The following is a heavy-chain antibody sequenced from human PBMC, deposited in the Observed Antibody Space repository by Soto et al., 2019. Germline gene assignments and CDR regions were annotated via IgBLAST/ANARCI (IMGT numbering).Heavy chain of an antibody. CDR1: GFTFSSYA. J-gene: IGHJ6*02. CDR3: AKVIVARGGMDV. CDR2: ISGSAITT. D-gene: IGHD6-6*01. Sequence: EVQLLDSGGGLVQPGGSLRLSCAASGFTFSSYAISWVRQAPGKGLEWVSAISGSAITTYYADSVKGRFTISRDNSKNTVYLQMNSLRAEDTAIYYCAKVIVARGGMDVWGRGTTVTVSS. V-gene: IGHV3-23*01.